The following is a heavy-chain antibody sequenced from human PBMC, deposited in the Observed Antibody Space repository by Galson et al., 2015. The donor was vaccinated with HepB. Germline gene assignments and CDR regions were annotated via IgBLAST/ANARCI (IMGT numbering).Heavy chain of an antibody. CDR3: AKDRSLGDYSDMDV. CDR1: GFMFSSYG. J-gene: IGHJ6*03. V-gene: IGHV3-23*01. Sequence: SLRLSCAASGFMFSSYGMTWVRQAPGKGLEWVSSISGSGGKIHYADFVKGRFTISRDNSKNMVFLEMNSLRAEDTALYYCAKDRSLGDYSDMDVWGKGTPVTVSS. CDR2: ISGSGGKI. D-gene: IGHD4-11*01.